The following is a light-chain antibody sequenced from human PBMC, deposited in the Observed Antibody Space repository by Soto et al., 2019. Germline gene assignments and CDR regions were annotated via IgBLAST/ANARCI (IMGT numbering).Light chain of an antibody. CDR1: SSDVGGYDY. Sequence: QSALTQPPSASGSPGQSVTISCTGTSSDVGGYDYVSWYQQHPGKAPKLMIYEVTIRPSGVSDRFSGSKSGNTASLTVSGLQAEDEADYYCCSYAGSSTSYVFGTGTKVTVL. CDR3: CSYAGSSTSYV. CDR2: EVT. J-gene: IGLJ1*01. V-gene: IGLV2-8*01.